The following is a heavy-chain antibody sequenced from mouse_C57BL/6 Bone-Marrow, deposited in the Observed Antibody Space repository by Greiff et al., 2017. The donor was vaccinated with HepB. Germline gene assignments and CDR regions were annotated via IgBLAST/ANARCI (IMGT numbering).Heavy chain of an antibody. CDR1: GFNIKDDY. D-gene: IGHD1-1*01. Sequence: VQLKQSGAELVRPGASVKLSCTASGFNIKDDYMHWVKQRPEQGLEWIGWIDPENGDTEYASKFQGKATITADTSSNTAYLQLSSLTSEDTAVYYCTFYYYCSSYTWFAYWGQGTLVTVSA. CDR3: TFYYYCSSYTWFAY. V-gene: IGHV14-4*01. J-gene: IGHJ3*01. CDR2: IDPENGDT.